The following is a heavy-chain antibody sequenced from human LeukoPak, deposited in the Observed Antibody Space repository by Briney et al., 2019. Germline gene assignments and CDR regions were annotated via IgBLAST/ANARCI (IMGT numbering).Heavy chain of an antibody. J-gene: IGHJ4*02. CDR2: ISASGSTT. CDR3: AKVRNYFDSSGRHFDQ. D-gene: IGHD3-22*01. V-gene: IGHV3-23*01. Sequence: PGGSLRLSCAASGFIFSSYAMTWVRQAPGKGLEWVSVISASGSTTYYADSVKGRFTISRDNSKNTLYLQVNSLRAEDTAVYYCAKVRNYFDSSGRHFDQWGQGTLVTVSS. CDR1: GFIFSSYA.